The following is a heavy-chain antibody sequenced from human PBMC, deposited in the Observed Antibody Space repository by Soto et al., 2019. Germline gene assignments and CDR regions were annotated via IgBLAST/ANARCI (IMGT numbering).Heavy chain of an antibody. V-gene: IGHV1-3*05. CDR3: ARDGIAAAGTSWFDP. CDR2: INAGNGNT. Sequence: QVQLVQSGAEEKKPGASVKVSCKASGYTFTSHAMHWVRQAPGQRLEWMGWINAGNGNTKYSQKLQGRVTITTDTSASTADMELSSLRSEDTAVYYCARDGIAAAGTSWFDPWGQGTLVTVSS. CDR1: GYTFTSHA. J-gene: IGHJ5*02. D-gene: IGHD6-13*01.